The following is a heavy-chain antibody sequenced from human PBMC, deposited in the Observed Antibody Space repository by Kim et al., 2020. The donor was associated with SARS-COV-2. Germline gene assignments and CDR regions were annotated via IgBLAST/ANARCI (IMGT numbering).Heavy chain of an antibody. Sequence: KSRVTISVDTSKNQFSLKLSSVTAADTAVYYCARDAGYCSSTSCDPWFDPWGQGTLVTVSS. CDR3: ARDAGYCSSTSCDPWFDP. J-gene: IGHJ5*02. V-gene: IGHV4-39*07. D-gene: IGHD2-2*01.